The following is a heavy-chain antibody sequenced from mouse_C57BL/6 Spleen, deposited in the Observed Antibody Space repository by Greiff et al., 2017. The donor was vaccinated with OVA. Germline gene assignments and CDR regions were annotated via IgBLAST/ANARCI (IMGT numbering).Heavy chain of an antibody. Sequence: LQESGAELARPGASVKLSCKASGYTFTSYGISWVKQRTGQGLEWIGEIYPRSGNTYYNEKFKGKATLTADKSSSTAYMELRSLTSEDSAVYFCARGDYGGYYGYWGQGTTLTVSS. J-gene: IGHJ2*01. D-gene: IGHD2-3*01. CDR3: ARGDYGGYYGY. CDR1: GYTFTSYG. V-gene: IGHV1-81*01. CDR2: IYPRSGNT.